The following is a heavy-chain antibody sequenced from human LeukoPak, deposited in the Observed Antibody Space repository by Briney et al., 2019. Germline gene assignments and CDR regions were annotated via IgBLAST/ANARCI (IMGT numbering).Heavy chain of an antibody. J-gene: IGHJ4*02. CDR3: AKVRLGLFYLFGS. CDR2: ISGSGATT. V-gene: IGHV3-23*01. CDR1: GLIFSNYA. Sequence: GGSLRLSCAASGLIFSNYAVSWVRQAPGKGLEWVSAISGSGATTYYADTLKGRFTISRDNSRNTLYLQMNSLRVEDTAVYYCAKVRLGLFYLFGSWGQGTLVTVSS. D-gene: IGHD3-16*01.